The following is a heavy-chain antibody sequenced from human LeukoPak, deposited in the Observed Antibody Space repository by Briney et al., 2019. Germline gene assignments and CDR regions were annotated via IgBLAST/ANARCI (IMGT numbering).Heavy chain of an antibody. CDR3: AKESRLGGASGSHHFDY. Sequence: SETLSLTCTVSGAPVNFYYLSWIRHSAEKGLEWIGRIYTRGNTNYNPSLKSRATLSVDTSRNQFSLMLSSVTAADTAVYYCAKESRLGGASGSHHFDYWGQGVLVTVSS. D-gene: IGHD3-10*01. V-gene: IGHV4-4*07. CDR1: GAPVNFYY. CDR2: IYTRGNT. J-gene: IGHJ4*02.